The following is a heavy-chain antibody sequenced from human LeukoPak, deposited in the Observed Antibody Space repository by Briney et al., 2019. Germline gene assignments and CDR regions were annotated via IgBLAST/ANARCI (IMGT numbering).Heavy chain of an antibody. CDR2: ISYDGSNK. Sequence: PGGSLRLSCAASGFSFSIYGMHWVRQAPGKGLEWVAVISYDGSNKYYADSVKGRFTISRDDSMNTVYLQMNSLKAEDTAVYYCLRDLIRGDQGTLVTVSS. V-gene: IGHV3-30*03. CDR3: LRDLIR. CDR1: GFSFSIYG. D-gene: IGHD3-10*01. J-gene: IGHJ4*02.